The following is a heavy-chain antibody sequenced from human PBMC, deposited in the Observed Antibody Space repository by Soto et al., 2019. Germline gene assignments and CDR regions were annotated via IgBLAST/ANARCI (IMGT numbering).Heavy chain of an antibody. CDR2: IYPGDSDT. J-gene: IGHJ6*02. D-gene: IGHD6-13*01. CDR1: GYSFTSYW. V-gene: IGHV5-51*01. CDR3: ARPGLTAAAGTPSYYSYRMDV. Sequence: GESLKISCKGSGYSFTSYWIGWVRQMPGKGLDWMGIIYPGDSDTRYSPSFQGQVTISADKSIRPAYLEWSSLKASDYAMYYCARPGLTAAAGTPSYYSYRMDVWRQGTTVTACS.